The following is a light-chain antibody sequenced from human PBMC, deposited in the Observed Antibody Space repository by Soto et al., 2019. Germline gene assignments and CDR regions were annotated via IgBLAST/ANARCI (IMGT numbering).Light chain of an antibody. V-gene: IGKV3-20*01. CDR1: QSIARSY. J-gene: IGKJ3*01. CDR2: GAT. CDR3: QHCALASFP. Sequence: EIVLTQSPGTLSLSPGERATLSCRASQSIARSYIVWYQQKPGQAPRLLIYGATNRASGLPDWFSVSGTGTYFVLTISRLEPEDVAVYYCQHCALASFPFRPGTKV.